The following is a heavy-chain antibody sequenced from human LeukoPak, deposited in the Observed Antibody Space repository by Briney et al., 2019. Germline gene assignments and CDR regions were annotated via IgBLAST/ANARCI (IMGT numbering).Heavy chain of an antibody. J-gene: IGHJ4*02. D-gene: IGHD3-3*01. Sequence: ASVKVSCKASGYTFTSYGISWVRQAPGQGLEWMGWISAYNGNTNYAQKLQGRVTMTTDTPTSTAYMELRSLRSDDTAVYYCARGGEILRFLEWLSPYDYWGQGTLVTVSS. CDR2: ISAYNGNT. CDR3: ARGGEILRFLEWLSPYDY. V-gene: IGHV1-18*01. CDR1: GYTFTSYG.